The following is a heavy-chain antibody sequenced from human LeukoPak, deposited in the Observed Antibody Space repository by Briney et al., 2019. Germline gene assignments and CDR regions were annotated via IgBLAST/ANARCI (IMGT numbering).Heavy chain of an antibody. CDR1: GFTFSDYY. V-gene: IGHV3-11*01. Sequence: PGGSLRLSCAASGFTFSDYYMSWIRQAPGKGLEWVSYISSSGSTIYYADSVKGRFTISRDNSKNTLYLQMNSLRAEDTAVYYCAGTMIVVVVNAFDIWGQGTMVTVSS. J-gene: IGHJ3*02. CDR3: AGTMIVVVVNAFDI. CDR2: ISSSGSTI. D-gene: IGHD3-22*01.